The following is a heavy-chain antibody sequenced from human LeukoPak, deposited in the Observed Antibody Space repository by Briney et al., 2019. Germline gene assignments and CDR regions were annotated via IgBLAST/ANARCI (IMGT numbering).Heavy chain of an antibody. CDR3: ASHDSSGHIPWIDY. CDR1: GGSISSGSYY. V-gene: IGHV4-61*02. J-gene: IGHJ4*02. CDR2: IYTSGST. D-gene: IGHD3-22*01. Sequence: PSQTLSLTCTVSGGSISSGSYYWSWIRQPAGKGLEWIGRIYTSGSTNYNPSLKSRVTISVDTSKNQFSLKLSSVTAADTAVYYCASHDSSGHIPWIDYWGQGTLVTVSS.